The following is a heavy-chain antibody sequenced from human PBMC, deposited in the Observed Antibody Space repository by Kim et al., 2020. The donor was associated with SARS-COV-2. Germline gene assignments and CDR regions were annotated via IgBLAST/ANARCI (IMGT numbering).Heavy chain of an antibody. CDR3: ARIAVAGSFDY. J-gene: IGHJ4*02. D-gene: IGHD6-19*01. V-gene: IGHV5-10-1*01. CDR2: T. Sequence: TNYSPAFQGHVTISADKSISTAYLQWSSLKASDTAMYYCARIAVAGSFDYWGQGTLVTVSS.